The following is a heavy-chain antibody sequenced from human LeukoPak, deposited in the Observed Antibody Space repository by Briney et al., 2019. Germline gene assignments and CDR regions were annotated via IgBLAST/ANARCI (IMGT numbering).Heavy chain of an antibody. J-gene: IGHJ3*02. D-gene: IGHD3-22*01. V-gene: IGHV1-18*01. CDR1: GYTFTSYG. CDR3: ARDFLASLTDYYDSSGFAFDI. CDR2: ISAYNGNT. Sequence: ASVKVSCKASGYTFTSYGISWVRQAPGQGLEWMGWISAYNGNTNYAQKLQGRVTMTTDTSTSTAYMELRSLRSDDTAVYYCARDFLASLTDYYDSSGFAFDIWGQGTMVTVSS.